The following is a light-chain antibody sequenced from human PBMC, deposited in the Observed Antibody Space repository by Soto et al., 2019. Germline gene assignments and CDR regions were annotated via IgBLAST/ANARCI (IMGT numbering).Light chain of an antibody. CDR3: QQTNTFPLT. Sequence: DIQMSHPPSSLSASVGDKVTIALRASQSVASYLKWYQQIIGTPPKVLIYGASSLPSGVPSRFRGSGSETDCTLTISRLQPEDSATYYCQQTNTFPLTFGGGTKVDI. V-gene: IGKV1-39*01. J-gene: IGKJ4*01. CDR2: GAS. CDR1: QSVASY.